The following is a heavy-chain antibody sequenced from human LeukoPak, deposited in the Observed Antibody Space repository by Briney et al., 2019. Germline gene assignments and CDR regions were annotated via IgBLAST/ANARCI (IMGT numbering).Heavy chain of an antibody. CDR3: ANDATPATYPVGPGAFDY. V-gene: IGHV3-30*18. D-gene: IGHD1-26*01. Sequence: PGGSLRLSCAVSGFTFSNAWMSWVRQAPGKGLEWVAVISYDGSNKYYADSVKGRFTISRDNSKNTLYLQMKSLRAEDTAVYYCANDATPATYPVGPGAFDYRGHGTLVTVSS. J-gene: IGHJ4*01. CDR2: ISYDGSNK. CDR1: GFTFSNAW.